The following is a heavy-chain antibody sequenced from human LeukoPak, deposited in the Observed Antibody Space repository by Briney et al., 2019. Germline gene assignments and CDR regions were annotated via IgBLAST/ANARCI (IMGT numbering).Heavy chain of an antibody. CDR3: AKDCRSTSCYPAG. CDR1: GFTFSSYA. V-gene: IGHV3-23*01. Sequence: GGSLRLSCAASGFTFSSYAMGWVRQAPGKGLEWVSAISGSGGSSYYAYSVKGRFTTSRDTSKNTLYLRMHSLEDEAAAVCWWAKDCRSTSCYPAGGGQASLVTVPS. D-gene: IGHD2-2*01. J-gene: IGHJ4*02. CDR2: ISGSGGSS.